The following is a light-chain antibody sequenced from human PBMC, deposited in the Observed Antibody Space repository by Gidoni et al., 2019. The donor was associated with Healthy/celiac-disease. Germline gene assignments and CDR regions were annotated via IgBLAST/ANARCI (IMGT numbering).Light chain of an antibody. V-gene: IGLV3-21*02. J-gene: IGLJ2*01. CDR3: QVWDSSSDHPHVV. CDR1: NIGSKS. Sequence: SYVLTQPPSVSVAPGQTARITCGGNNIGSKSVHWYQQKPGQAPVLVVYDDRDRPSGIPERFSGSNSGNTATLTISRVEAGDEADYYCQVWDSSSDHPHVVFGGGTKLTVL. CDR2: DDR.